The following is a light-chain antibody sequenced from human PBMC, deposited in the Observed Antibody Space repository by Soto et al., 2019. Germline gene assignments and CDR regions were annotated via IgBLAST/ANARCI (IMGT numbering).Light chain of an antibody. J-gene: IGKJ1*01. CDR2: KAS. CDR1: QSISSW. CDR3: QQYYSYPWT. V-gene: IGKV1-5*03. Sequence: DIQMTQYPSTLSASVGDRVTITCRASQSISSWLAWYQQKPGKVPNLLIYKASRLESGVPSRFSGSGSGTESTLTISSLQPDDFATYYCQQYYSYPWTFGQGTKVDVK.